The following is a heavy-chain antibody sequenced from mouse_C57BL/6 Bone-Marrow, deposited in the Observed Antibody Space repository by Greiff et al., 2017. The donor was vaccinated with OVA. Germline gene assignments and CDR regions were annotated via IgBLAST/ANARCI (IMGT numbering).Heavy chain of an antibody. Sequence: QVQLQQSGAELMKPGASVKLSCKATGYTFTGYWIEWVKQRPGHGLEWIGEILPGSGSTNYNEKFKGKATFTADKSSNTAYMQLRSLTTEDSAIYYSARDDGYYGFAYWGQGTLVTVSA. J-gene: IGHJ3*01. D-gene: IGHD2-3*01. CDR2: ILPGSGST. CDR3: ARDDGYYGFAY. CDR1: GYTFTGYW. V-gene: IGHV1-9*01.